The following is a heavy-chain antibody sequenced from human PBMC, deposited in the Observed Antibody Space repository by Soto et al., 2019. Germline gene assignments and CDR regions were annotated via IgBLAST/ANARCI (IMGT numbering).Heavy chain of an antibody. CDR1: GYTFSSYD. CDR2: MNPDSGNT. CDR3: AKRARMGAQLWLPVDL. V-gene: IGHV1-8*01. D-gene: IGHD5-18*01. J-gene: IGHJ4*02. Sequence: QVQLVQSGAEVKKPGASVKVSCKASGYTFSSYDINWVRQAPGQGLEWMGWMNPDSGNTGYAQKFQGRVTMTSYFFKNTAYMELSSLRSEDTAVYYCAKRARMGAQLWLPVDLWAQGSLVTVSS.